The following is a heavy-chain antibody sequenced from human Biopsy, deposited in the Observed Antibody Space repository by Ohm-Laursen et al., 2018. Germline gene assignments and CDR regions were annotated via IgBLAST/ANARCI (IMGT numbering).Heavy chain of an antibody. CDR2: INWNSGSI. D-gene: IGHD3-10*01. V-gene: IGHV3-9*01. J-gene: IGHJ6*02. Sequence: SLRLSCTASGFTFDDYAMHWVRQAPGKGLEWVSGINWNSGSIGYADSVKGRFTISRDNAKNSLYLQMNSLRAEDTAVYYCARSRGSSGIATIYYYGMDVWGQGTTVTVSS. CDR1: GFTFDDYA. CDR3: ARSRGSSGIATIYYYGMDV.